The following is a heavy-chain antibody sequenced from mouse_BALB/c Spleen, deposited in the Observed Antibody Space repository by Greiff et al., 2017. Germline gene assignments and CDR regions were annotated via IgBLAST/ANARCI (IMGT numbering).Heavy chain of an antibody. J-gene: IGHJ4*01. Sequence: EVNVVESGGGLVQPGGSRKLSCAASGFTFSSFGMHWVRQAPEKGLEWVAYISSGSSTIYYADTVKGRFTISRDNPKNTLFLQMTSLRSEDTAMYYCARTRTLYYAMDYWGQGTSVTVSS. D-gene: IGHD5-1*01. CDR3: ARTRTLYYAMDY. CDR2: ISSGSSTI. CDR1: GFTFSSFG. V-gene: IGHV5-17*02.